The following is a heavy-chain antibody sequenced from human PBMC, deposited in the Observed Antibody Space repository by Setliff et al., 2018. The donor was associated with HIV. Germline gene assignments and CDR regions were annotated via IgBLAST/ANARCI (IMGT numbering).Heavy chain of an antibody. CDR1: GFTFSDYD. CDR3: ARGQTSVTLQFDH. CDR2: LRYDGSNK. Sequence: GGSLRLSCAASGFTFSDYDIHWVRQAPGKGLEWVAFLRYDGSNKDYADSVKGRFTISRDNAANSVYLQMFSLKAEDTAVYYCARGQTSVTLQFDHWGQGTLVTVSS. J-gene: IGHJ4*02. D-gene: IGHD4-17*01. V-gene: IGHV3-30*02.